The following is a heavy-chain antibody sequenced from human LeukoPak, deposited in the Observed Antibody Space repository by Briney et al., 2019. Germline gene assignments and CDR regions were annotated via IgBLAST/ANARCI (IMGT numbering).Heavy chain of an antibody. V-gene: IGHV3-30*18. CDR2: ISYDGSNR. CDR3: AKDLPPPDYGSGSGFDY. CDR1: GLTFSSYG. J-gene: IGHJ4*02. D-gene: IGHD3-10*01. Sequence: PGGTLRLSCAASGLTFSSYGMHWVRQDPGKGLEWVAVISYDGSNRYYADSVKGRFTISRDNSKNTLYLQMNSLRAEDTAVYYCAKDLPPPDYGSGSGFDYWGQGTLVTVSS.